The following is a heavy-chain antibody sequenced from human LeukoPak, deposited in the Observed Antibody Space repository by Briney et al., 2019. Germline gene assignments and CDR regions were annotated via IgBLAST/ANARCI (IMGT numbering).Heavy chain of an antibody. Sequence: GASVKVSCKASGGTFSSYAISWVRQAPGQGLEWMGRINPNSGGTNYAQKFQGRVTMTRDTSISTAYMELSRLRSDDTAVYYCASTYDSSGLALLPGYWGQGTLVTVSS. V-gene: IGHV1-2*06. D-gene: IGHD3-22*01. J-gene: IGHJ4*02. CDR1: GGTFSSYA. CDR2: INPNSGGT. CDR3: ASTYDSSGLALLPGY.